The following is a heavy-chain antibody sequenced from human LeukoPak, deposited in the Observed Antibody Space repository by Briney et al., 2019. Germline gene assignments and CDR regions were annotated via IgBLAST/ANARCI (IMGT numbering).Heavy chain of an antibody. CDR3: ASGLWFGELNI. D-gene: IGHD3-10*01. J-gene: IGHJ3*02. CDR2: IYYSGST. CDR1: GGSISSGDYY. Sequence: PSETLSLTCTVSGGSISSGDYYWSWIRQPPGKGLEWIGYIYYSGSTYYNPSLKSRVTISVDTSKNQFSLKLSSVTAADTAVYYCASGLWFGELNIWGQVTMVTVSS. V-gene: IGHV4-30-4*08.